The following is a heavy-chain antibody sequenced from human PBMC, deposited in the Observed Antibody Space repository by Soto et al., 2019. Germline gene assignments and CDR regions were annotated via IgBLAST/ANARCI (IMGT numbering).Heavy chain of an antibody. J-gene: IGHJ6*03. D-gene: IGHD4-17*01. V-gene: IGHV4-59*01. CDR3: ARAGFRKKVTSGYYYYYLDV. Sequence: SETLCLTCTVSGGSISSYYWSWIRQPPGKGLEWIGYSYYSGSTNYNPSLKSRVTISVDTSKNQFSLKLSSVTAADTAVYYWARAGFRKKVTSGYYYYYLDVWGKGTTVTVSS. CDR1: GGSISSYY. CDR2: SYYSGST.